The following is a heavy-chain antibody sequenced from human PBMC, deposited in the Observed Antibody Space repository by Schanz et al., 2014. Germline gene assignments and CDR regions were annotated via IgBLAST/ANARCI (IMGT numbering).Heavy chain of an antibody. V-gene: IGHV3-30*18. CDR3: AKSYDTSGYSGFDY. CDR2: ISYHGSER. CDR1: GFTFSSYG. Sequence: LVESGGGVVQPGRSLRLSCAASGFTFSSYGMHWVRQVPGKGLEWVAVISYHGSERYSADSVKGRFTISRDNSKNTLYLQMNSLRTEDTAVYFCAKSYDTSGYSGFDYWGQGALVTVSS. J-gene: IGHJ4*02. D-gene: IGHD3-22*01.